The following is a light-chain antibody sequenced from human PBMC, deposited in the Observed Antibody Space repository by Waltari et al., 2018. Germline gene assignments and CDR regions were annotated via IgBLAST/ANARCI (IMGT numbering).Light chain of an antibody. CDR3: QQYYGTLRT. Sequence: DIQMTQSPSSLSASVGDRVTITCRASQGISNSLAWYQQKPGKAPKLLLFAASRLESGVPSRFSGRGSGTDYTLTISSLQPEDFATYYCQQYYGTLRTFGGGTKVEIK. V-gene: IGKV1-NL1*01. CDR1: QGISNS. CDR2: AAS. J-gene: IGKJ4*01.